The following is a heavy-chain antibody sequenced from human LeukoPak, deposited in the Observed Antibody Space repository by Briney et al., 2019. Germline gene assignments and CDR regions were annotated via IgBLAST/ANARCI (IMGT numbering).Heavy chain of an antibody. V-gene: IGHV1-69*01. Sequence: SVKVSCKASGGTFSSYAISWVRQAPGRGLEWMGGIIPIFGTANYAQKFQGRVTITADESTSTAYMELSSLRSEDTAVYYCAGRWFRGRYYSDYWGQGTLVTVSS. CDR2: IIPIFGTA. CDR1: GGTFSSYA. D-gene: IGHD2-15*01. CDR3: AGRWFRGRYYSDY. J-gene: IGHJ4*02.